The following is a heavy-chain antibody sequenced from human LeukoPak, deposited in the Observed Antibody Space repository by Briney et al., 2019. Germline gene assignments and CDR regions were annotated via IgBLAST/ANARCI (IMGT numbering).Heavy chain of an antibody. CDR2: MNPNSGNT. CDR3: ARGDRDYDILTGYSKRWFDP. CDR1: GYTFTSYD. V-gene: IGHV1-8*03. D-gene: IGHD3-9*01. J-gene: IGHJ5*02. Sequence: GASVKVSCKASGYTFTSYDINWVRQATGQGLEWMGWMNPNSGNTGYAQKFQGRVTIIRDTSISTAYMELSSLRSEDTAVYYCARGDRDYDILTGYSKRWFDPWGQGTLVTVSS.